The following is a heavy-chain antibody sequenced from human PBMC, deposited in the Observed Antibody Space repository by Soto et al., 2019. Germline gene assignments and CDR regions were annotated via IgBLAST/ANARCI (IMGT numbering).Heavy chain of an antibody. CDR3: ARGGDYYDSSGYYYYGMDV. CDR1: GGSISSYY. D-gene: IGHD3-22*01. V-gene: IGHV4-59*01. Sequence: SETLSLTCTVSGGSISSYYWSWIRQPPGKGLEWIGYIYYSGSTNYNPSLKSRVTISVDTSKNQFSLKLSSVTAADTAVYYCARGGDYYDSSGYYYYGMDVWGQGTTVTAP. CDR2: IYYSGST. J-gene: IGHJ6*02.